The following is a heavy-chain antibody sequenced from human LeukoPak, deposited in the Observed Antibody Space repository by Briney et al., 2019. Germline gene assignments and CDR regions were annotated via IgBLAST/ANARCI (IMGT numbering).Heavy chain of an antibody. CDR1: GFTFSSYW. D-gene: IGHD1-26*01. J-gene: IGHJ2*01. Sequence: PGGSLRLSCAASGFTFSSYWMYWVRQAPGRGLVWVSRINSEGKTTHYADSVKGRFIISRDNAKNTLYLQMNSLRAEDTAVYYCARDPGSYSHEWYFDLWGRGTLVTVSS. V-gene: IGHV3-74*01. CDR2: INSEGKTT. CDR3: ARDPGSYSHEWYFDL.